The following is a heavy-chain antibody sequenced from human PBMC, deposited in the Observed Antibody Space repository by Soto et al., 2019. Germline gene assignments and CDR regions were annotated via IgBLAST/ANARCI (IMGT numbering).Heavy chain of an antibody. CDR3: ARARLGYCSGGSCYPYYCDY. Sequence: ASVKVSCKASGYTFTSYGISWVRQAPGQGLEWMGWISAYNGNTNYAQKLQGRVTMTTDTSTSTAYMELRSLRSDDTAVYYCARARLGYCSGGSCYPYYCDYWGRG. J-gene: IGHJ4*02. CDR2: ISAYNGNT. CDR1: GYTFTSYG. V-gene: IGHV1-18*01. D-gene: IGHD2-15*01.